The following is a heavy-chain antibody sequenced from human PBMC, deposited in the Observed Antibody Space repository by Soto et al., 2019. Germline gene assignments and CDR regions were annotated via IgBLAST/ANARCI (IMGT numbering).Heavy chain of an antibody. CDR3: ARAPRITIFGVVISYGMDV. Sequence: QVQLQESGPGLVKPSQTLSLTCTVSGGSISSGDYYWSWIRQPPGKGLEWIGYIYYSGSTYYNPSLKSRVTISVDTSKHQFSLKLSSVTAADTAVYYCARAPRITIFGVVISYGMDVWGQGTTVTVSS. J-gene: IGHJ6*02. D-gene: IGHD3-3*01. V-gene: IGHV4-30-4*01. CDR2: IYYSGST. CDR1: GGSISSGDYY.